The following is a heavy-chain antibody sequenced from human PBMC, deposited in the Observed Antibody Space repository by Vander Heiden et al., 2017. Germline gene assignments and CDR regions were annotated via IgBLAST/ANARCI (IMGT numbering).Heavy chain of an antibody. CDR2: IDWDDDK. CDR1: GFSLSPNGMR. V-gene: IGHV2-70*04. D-gene: IGHD3-22*01. CDR3: ARSSYYYDSSGSDV. Sequence: QVTLKESGPALVKPTQTLTLTCTFSGFSLSPNGMRVSWIRQPPGKALEWLARIDWDDDKFYSTSLKTRLTISKDTSKNQVVLTMTNMDPVDTATYYCARSSYYYDSSGSDVWGQGTTVTVPS. J-gene: IGHJ6*02.